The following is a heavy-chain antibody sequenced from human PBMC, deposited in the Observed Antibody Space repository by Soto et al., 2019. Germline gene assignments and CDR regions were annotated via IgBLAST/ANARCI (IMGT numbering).Heavy chain of an antibody. Sequence: QITLKESGPTLVKPTQTLTLTCTFSGFSLSTSGVGVGWIRQPPGKALEWLALIYWDDDKRYSPSLKSRLTITKETSKNQVVRTTNNMDPVETATYDCAHRPGFLAFDYWGQGTLVTVSS. CDR1: GFSLSTSGVG. CDR2: IYWDDDK. V-gene: IGHV2-5*02. J-gene: IGHJ4*02. D-gene: IGHD3-3*01. CDR3: AHRPGFLAFDY.